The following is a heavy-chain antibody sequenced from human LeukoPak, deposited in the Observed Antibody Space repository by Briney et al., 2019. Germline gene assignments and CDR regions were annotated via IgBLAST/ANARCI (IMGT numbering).Heavy chain of an antibody. V-gene: IGHV3-30*18. J-gene: IGHJ3*02. CDR2: ILYDGSNK. CDR3: AKGDYGGNSHTFDI. CDR1: GFTFSSYA. Sequence: GGSLRLSCAASGFTFSSYAMSWVRQAPGKGLEWVAVILYDGSNKYYADSVKGRLTISRDNSKNTLSLQVNSLRSEDTAVYFCAKGDYGGNSHTFDIWGQGTMVTVSS. D-gene: IGHD4-23*01.